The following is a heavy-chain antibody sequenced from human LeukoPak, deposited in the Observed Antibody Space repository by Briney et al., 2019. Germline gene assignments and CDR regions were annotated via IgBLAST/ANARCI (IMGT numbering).Heavy chain of an antibody. CDR3: ARAVDGSGSYYNALYYDYYMDV. V-gene: IGHV1-8*01. CDR2: MNPNSGNT. CDR1: GYTFTSYD. J-gene: IGHJ6*03. Sequence: ASVKVSCKASGYTFTSYDINWVRQATGEGLEWMGWMNPNSGNTGYAQKFRGRVTMTRNTSISTAYMELSSLRSEDTAVYYCARAVDGSGSYYNALYYDYYMDVWGKGTTVTVSS. D-gene: IGHD3-10*01.